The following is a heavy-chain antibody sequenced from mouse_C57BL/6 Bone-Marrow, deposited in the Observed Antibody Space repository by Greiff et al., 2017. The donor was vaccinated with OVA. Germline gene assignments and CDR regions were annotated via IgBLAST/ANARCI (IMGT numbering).Heavy chain of an antibody. V-gene: IGHV1-50*01. D-gene: IGHD1-1*01. CDR2: IDPSDSYT. J-gene: IGHJ1*03. CDR1: GYTFTSYW. CDR3: ARAFITTDDWYFDV. Sequence: QVQLQQSGAELVKPGASVKLSCKASGYTFTSYWMQWVKQRPGQGLEWIGEIDPSDSYTNYNQKFKGKATLTVDTSSSKAYMQLSSLTSEDSAVYYCARAFITTDDWYFDVWGTGTTVTVSS.